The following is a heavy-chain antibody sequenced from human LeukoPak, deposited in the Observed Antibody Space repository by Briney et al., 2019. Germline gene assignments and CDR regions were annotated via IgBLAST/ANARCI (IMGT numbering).Heavy chain of an antibody. CDR2: TNPNSGGT. V-gene: IGHV1-2*02. Sequence: GASVKVSCKASGYTFTAYYMHWVRQAPGQGLEWMGWTNPNSGGTNYAQKFQGRVTMTRDTSISTAYMELSRLRSDDTAVYYCARDSHDSSGYYLRRYWGQGTLVTVSS. D-gene: IGHD3-22*01. J-gene: IGHJ4*02. CDR1: GYTFTAYY. CDR3: ARDSHDSSGYYLRRY.